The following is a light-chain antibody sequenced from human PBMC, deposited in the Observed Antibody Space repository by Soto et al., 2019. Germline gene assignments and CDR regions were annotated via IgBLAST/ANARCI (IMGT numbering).Light chain of an antibody. Sequence: DIQLTQSPSFLSASVGDRVTITCRASQGISSYLAWYQQKQGKAPKLLIYAASTLQSGVPSRLSGSGSGTEFTLTISSLQPEDFATYYCQQLNSYPITFGQGTRLEIK. J-gene: IGKJ5*01. V-gene: IGKV1-9*01. CDR3: QQLNSYPIT. CDR1: QGISSY. CDR2: AAS.